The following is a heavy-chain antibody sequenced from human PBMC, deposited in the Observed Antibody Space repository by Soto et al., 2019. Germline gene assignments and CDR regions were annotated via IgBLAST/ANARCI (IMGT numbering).Heavy chain of an antibody. CDR2: IYYSGST. J-gene: IGHJ6*02. CDR1: GGSISSSSYY. CDR3: SRHGEDSSGYYYLYYYYYGMDV. V-gene: IGHV4-39*01. D-gene: IGHD3-22*01. Sequence: SETLSLTCTVSGGSISSSSYYWGWIRQPPGKGLEWIGSIYYSGSTYYNPSLKSRVTISVDTSKNQFSLKLSSVTAADTAVYYCSRHGEDSSGYYYLYYYYYGMDVWGQGTTVTVSS.